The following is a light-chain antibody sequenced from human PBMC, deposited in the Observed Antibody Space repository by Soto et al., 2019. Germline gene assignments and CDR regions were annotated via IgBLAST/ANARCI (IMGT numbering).Light chain of an antibody. Sequence: QPVLTQPPSASGSPGQSVTISCAGTYNDVGDYNYVSWYQQHPGKVPKLLTYGVTERPSGVPGRFSGSKSGHTASLTVSDLQPADEAVYYCSSYSGTYSNVIFGGGTKVTVL. J-gene: IGLJ2*01. CDR1: YNDVGDYNY. V-gene: IGLV2-8*01. CDR2: GVT. CDR3: SSYSGTYSNVI.